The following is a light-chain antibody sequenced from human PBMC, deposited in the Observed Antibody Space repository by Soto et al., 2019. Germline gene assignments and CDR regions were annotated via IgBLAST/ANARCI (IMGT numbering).Light chain of an antibody. CDR2: GAS. CDR3: XQYNNWPT. Sequence: EIVMTESPATLSVSPGESATLSCRASQSVSSNLAWYQQKPGQAPRLLIYGASTRATGIAASFSGRGSGTXXXXXXXXXXXXDXAVYXCXQYNNWPTFGGGTKVEIK. J-gene: IGKJ4*01. CDR1: QSVSSN. V-gene: IGKV3-15*01.